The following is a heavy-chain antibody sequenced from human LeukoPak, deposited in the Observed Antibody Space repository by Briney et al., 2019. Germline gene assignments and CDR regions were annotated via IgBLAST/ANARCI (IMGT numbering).Heavy chain of an antibody. D-gene: IGHD6-19*01. CDR1: GGSISSYY. CDR3: ARVSPSGWYTPPQYYFDY. Sequence: MPSETLSLTCTVSGGSISSYYWSWIRQPPGKGLEWIGYIYYSGSTNYNPSLKSRVTISVDTSKNQFSLKLSSVTAADTAVYYCARVSPSGWYTPPQYYFDYWGQGTLVTVSS. CDR2: IYYSGST. J-gene: IGHJ4*02. V-gene: IGHV4-59*01.